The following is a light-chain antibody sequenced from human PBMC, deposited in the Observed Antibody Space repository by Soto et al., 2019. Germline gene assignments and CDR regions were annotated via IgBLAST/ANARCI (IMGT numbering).Light chain of an antibody. CDR1: SGDVGGYNY. CDR2: EVS. J-gene: IGLJ1*01. CDR3: SSYAGSNNPYV. Sequence: QSALTQPPSASGSPGQSVTISCTGTSGDVGGYNYVSWYQQHPGKAPKLMIYEVSKQPSGVPDRFSGSKSGNTASLTVSGLQAEDEAYYYCSSYAGSNNPYVFGTGTKLTVL. V-gene: IGLV2-8*01.